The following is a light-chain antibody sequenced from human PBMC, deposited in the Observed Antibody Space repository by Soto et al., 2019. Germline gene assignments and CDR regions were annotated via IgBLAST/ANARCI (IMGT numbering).Light chain of an antibody. J-gene: IGLJ1*01. CDR3: SSHNPIGTLQI. Sequence: QSVLTQPASVSGSPGQSITISCTGTSSDVGAYIFVSWYQQHPGKAPKLMIYDIINRPSGVSNRFSGSKSGNTASLTISGLQAEDEADYYCSSHNPIGTLQIFGPGTKLTVL. CDR2: DII. CDR1: SSDVGAYIF. V-gene: IGLV2-14*03.